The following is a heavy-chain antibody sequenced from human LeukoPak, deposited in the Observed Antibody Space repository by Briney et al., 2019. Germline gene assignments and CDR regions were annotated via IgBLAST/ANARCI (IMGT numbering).Heavy chain of an antibody. Sequence: ASVKVSCKASGYTFTSYAMNWVRQAPGQGLEWMGWINPNSGGTNYAQKFQGRVTMTRDTSISTAYMELSRLRSDDTAVYYCARGPQLRDNWFDPWGQGTLVTVSS. CDR1: GYTFTSYA. CDR2: INPNSGGT. J-gene: IGHJ5*02. CDR3: ARGPQLRDNWFDP. V-gene: IGHV1-2*02. D-gene: IGHD4-17*01.